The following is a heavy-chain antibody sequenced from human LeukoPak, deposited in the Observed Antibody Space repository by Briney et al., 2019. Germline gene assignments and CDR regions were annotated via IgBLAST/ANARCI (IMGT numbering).Heavy chain of an antibody. CDR2: IHYSGST. Sequence: SETLSLTCTVSGGSVSSGSYYWSWIRQPPGKGLEWIGYIHYSGSTNYNPSLKSRVTISVDTSKNQFSLKLSSVTAADTAVYYCARGVGYCSSTSCYAGTYYYYGMDVWGKGTTVTVSS. D-gene: IGHD2-2*01. J-gene: IGHJ6*04. CDR3: ARGVGYCSSTSCYAGTYYYYGMDV. CDR1: GGSVSSGSYY. V-gene: IGHV4-61*01.